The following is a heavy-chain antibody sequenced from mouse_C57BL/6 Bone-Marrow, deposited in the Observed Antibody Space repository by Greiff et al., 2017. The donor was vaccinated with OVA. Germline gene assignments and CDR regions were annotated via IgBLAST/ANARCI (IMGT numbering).Heavy chain of an antibody. D-gene: IGHD1-1*01. CDR2: ISDGGSYT. J-gene: IGHJ2*01. CDR3: ARVDGSSYDY. Sequence: DVQLVESGGGLVKPGGSLKLSCAASGFTFSSYAMSWVRQTPEQRLEWVATISDGGSYTYYPDNVKGRFTISRDNAKNNLYLQMSHLKSEDTAMYYCARVDGSSYDYWGQGTTLTVSS. CDR1: GFTFSSYA. V-gene: IGHV5-4*01.